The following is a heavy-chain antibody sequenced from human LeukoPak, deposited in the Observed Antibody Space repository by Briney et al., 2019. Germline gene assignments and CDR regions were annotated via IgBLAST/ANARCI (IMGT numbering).Heavy chain of an antibody. D-gene: IGHD6-19*01. CDR3: ASSSDIAVAATFDY. CDR2: IYSSGTT. Sequence: SETLSLTCTVSGGSISSYYWSWIRQPAGKGLEWIGRIYSSGTTYYNPSLNGRVTMSVDTSKNQFSLEVRSVTAADTAVYYCASSSDIAVAATFDYWGQGTLVTVSS. CDR1: GGSISSYY. J-gene: IGHJ4*02. V-gene: IGHV4-4*07.